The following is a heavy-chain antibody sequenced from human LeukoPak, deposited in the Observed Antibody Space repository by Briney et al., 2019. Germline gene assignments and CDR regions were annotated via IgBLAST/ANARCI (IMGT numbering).Heavy chain of an antibody. V-gene: IGHV3-23*01. J-gene: IGHJ4*02. D-gene: IGHD3-3*01. CDR1: GFTFSSYA. CDR2: ISNNGVST. Sequence: GGSLRLSCTASGFTFSSYAMSWVRQAPGKGLNWVSTISNNGVSTYYADSMKGRFTVSRDNSRNALYLQMNSLRAEDTAVNYCAKDPEPYDFHYFDYWGQGTLVAVSS. CDR3: AKDPEPYDFHYFDY.